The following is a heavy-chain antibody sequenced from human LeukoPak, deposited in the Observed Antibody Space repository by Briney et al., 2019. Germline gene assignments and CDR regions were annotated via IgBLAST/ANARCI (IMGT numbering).Heavy chain of an antibody. V-gene: IGHV3-33*05. CDR2: ISYDGSDK. CDR1: GFTFNSYG. D-gene: IGHD6-19*01. CDR3: ARDLDSSLRD. J-gene: IGHJ4*02. Sequence: GRSLRLSCAASGFTFNSYGMHWVRQAPGKGLEWVAVISYDGSDKYYADSVKGRFTISRDNSRNTLYLQMNSLRAEDTAVYYCARDLDSSLRDWSQGTLVTVSS.